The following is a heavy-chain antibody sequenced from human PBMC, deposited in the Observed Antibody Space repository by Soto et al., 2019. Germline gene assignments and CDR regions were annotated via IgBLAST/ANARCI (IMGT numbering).Heavy chain of an antibody. CDR3: AKDWTIIVVVPAAILAH. D-gene: IGHD2-2*02. J-gene: IGHJ4*02. CDR1: GSTFSSYG. V-gene: IGHV3-30*18. CDR2: ISYDGSNK. Sequence: PGGSLRLSCAASGSTFSSYGMHWVRQAPGKGLECVAVISYDGSNKYYADSVKCRFTISRDNSKNTLYLKMNSLRAEDTAVYYGAKDWTIIVVVPAAILAHWGQGTLVTVSS.